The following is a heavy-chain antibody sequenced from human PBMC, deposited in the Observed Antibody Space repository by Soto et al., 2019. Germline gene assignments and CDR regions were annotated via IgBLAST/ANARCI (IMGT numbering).Heavy chain of an antibody. CDR1: GFTFSSYW. CDR2: MKQDGSEK. J-gene: IGHJ6*02. V-gene: IGHV3-7*05. CDR3: ARDNPYYYYTMDV. Sequence: SLRLSCAASGFTFSSYWMRWVRQAPGKGLEWVANMKQDGSEKYYVDSVKGRFTISRDNAKNSLYLQMNSLRAEDTAVYYCARDNPYYYYTMDVWGQGTTVTVSS.